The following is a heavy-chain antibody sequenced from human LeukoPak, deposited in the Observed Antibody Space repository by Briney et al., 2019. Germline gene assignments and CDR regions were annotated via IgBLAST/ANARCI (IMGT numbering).Heavy chain of an antibody. J-gene: IGHJ3*02. CDR3: ARDDGGSSGSGAFDI. Sequence: GGSLRLSCAASGFTFSSYGMHWVRQAPGKGLEWVAVIWYDGSNKYYADSVKGRFTISRDNSKNTLYLQMNSLRAEDTAVYYCARDDGGSSGSGAFDIWGQGTMVTVSS. CDR2: IWYDGSNK. D-gene: IGHD6-6*01. CDR1: GFTFSSYG. V-gene: IGHV3-33*01.